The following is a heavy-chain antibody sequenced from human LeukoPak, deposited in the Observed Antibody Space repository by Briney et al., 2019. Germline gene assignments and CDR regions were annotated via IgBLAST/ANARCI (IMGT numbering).Heavy chain of an antibody. CDR1: GLTFSSYS. D-gene: IGHD6-6*01. CDR3: ARGPSSSSGLDY. Sequence: GGSLRLSYAASGLTFSSYSMNWVRQAPRKGLEWVSSISSSSSYIYYADSVKGRFTISRDNAKNSLYLQMNSLRAEDTAVYYCARGPSSSSGLDYWGQGSLVTVSS. V-gene: IGHV3-21*01. CDR2: ISSSSSYI. J-gene: IGHJ4*02.